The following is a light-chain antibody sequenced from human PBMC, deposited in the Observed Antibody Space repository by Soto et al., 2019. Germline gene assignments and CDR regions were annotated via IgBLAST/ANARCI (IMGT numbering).Light chain of an antibody. V-gene: IGKV3-20*01. Sequence: IVLTQSPFTMSLNLGERAPLSCRASQSVSSSYLAWYQQKPGQAPRLLIYGASSRATGIPDRFSGSGPGTDFTLTISRLEPEDFAVYYCQQYGSSPWTFGQGTKVDIK. CDR2: GAS. CDR3: QQYGSSPWT. CDR1: QSVSSSY. J-gene: IGKJ1*01.